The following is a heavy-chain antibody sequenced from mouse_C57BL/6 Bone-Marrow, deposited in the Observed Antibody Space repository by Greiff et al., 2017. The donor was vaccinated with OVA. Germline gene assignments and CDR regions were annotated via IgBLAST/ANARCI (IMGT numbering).Heavy chain of an antibody. Sequence: VQLQQSGAELVKPGASVKLSCTASGFNIKDYYMHWVKQRTEQGLEWIGRIDPEDGETKYAPKFQGKSTITADTSPNTAYLQLSSLTSEDTAVYYCARLYDGHYYAMDYWGQGTSVTVSS. CDR1: GFNIKDYY. V-gene: IGHV14-2*01. D-gene: IGHD2-3*01. CDR3: ARLYDGHYYAMDY. CDR2: IDPEDGET. J-gene: IGHJ4*01.